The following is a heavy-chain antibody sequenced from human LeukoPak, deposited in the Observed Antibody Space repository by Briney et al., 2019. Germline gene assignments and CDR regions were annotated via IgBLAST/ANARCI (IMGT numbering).Heavy chain of an antibody. D-gene: IGHD5-12*01. CDR2: IYPGNSDT. J-gene: IGHJ3*02. V-gene: IGHV5-51*01. CDR3: GVRSGYPIYDAFDI. CDR1: GYILTRNW. Sequence: GESLKISCKISGYILTRNWIGWVRQVPGKGLEWMGLIYPGNSDTKYSPSFQGQVTTSADKSISTAYLQWSSLKASDTAMYYCGVRSGYPIYDAFDIWGQGTMVTVSS.